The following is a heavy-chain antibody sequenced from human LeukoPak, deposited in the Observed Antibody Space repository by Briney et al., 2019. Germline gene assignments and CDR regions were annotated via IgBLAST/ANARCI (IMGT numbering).Heavy chain of an antibody. J-gene: IGHJ4*02. CDR3: ARAPSRITIFGVVIRHADYFDY. CDR2: IYPCGGST. V-gene: IGHV1-46*01. Sequence: ASVKVSCKASGYTFTSYYMHWVRQAPGQGLEWMGIIYPCGGSTSYAQKFQGRVTMTRDTSTSTVYMELSSLRSEDTAVYYCARAPSRITIFGVVIRHADYFDYWGQGTLVTVSS. CDR1: GYTFTSYY. D-gene: IGHD3-3*01.